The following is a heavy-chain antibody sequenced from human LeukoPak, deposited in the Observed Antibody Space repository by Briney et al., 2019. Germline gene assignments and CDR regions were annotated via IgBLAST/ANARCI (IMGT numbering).Heavy chain of an antibody. CDR1: GYTFTGYY. V-gene: IGHV1-2*04. CDR3: ARDYYDSSGYGGTDAFDI. Sequence: ASVKVSCKASGYTFTGYYMHWVRQAPGQGLEWMGWINPNSGGTNYAQKFQGWVTMTRDTSISTAYMELSRLRSDDTAVYYCARDYYDSSGYGGTDAFDIWGQGTMVTVSS. D-gene: IGHD3-22*01. CDR2: INPNSGGT. J-gene: IGHJ3*02.